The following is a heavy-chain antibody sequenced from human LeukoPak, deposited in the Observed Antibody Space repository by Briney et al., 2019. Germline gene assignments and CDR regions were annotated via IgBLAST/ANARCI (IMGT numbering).Heavy chain of an antibody. J-gene: IGHJ4*02. Sequence: ASVKVSCKASGYTFTGYYMHWVRQAPGQGLEWMGWINPNSGGTNYAQKFQGRVTMTRDTSISTAYMVLSRLRSDDTAVYYCARTYYYDSSGYLKPFGYWGQGTLVTVSS. CDR2: INPNSGGT. CDR1: GYTFTGYY. CDR3: ARTYYYDSSGYLKPFGY. D-gene: IGHD3-22*01. V-gene: IGHV1-2*02.